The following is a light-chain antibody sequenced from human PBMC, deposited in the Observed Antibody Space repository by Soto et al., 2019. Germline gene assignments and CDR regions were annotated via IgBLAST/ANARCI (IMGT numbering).Light chain of an antibody. CDR3: QYWDDYSWT. V-gene: IGKV1-5*03. CDR1: QSITDW. J-gene: IGKJ1*01. Sequence: DIQMTQSPSTLSASVGDRVTITCRASQSITDWLACYQQKPGKAPKFLIDKASNLEGGVPARFSGSGSGTQFTLPISSVQPDDFATYYCQYWDDYSWTFGQGTTVQIK. CDR2: KAS.